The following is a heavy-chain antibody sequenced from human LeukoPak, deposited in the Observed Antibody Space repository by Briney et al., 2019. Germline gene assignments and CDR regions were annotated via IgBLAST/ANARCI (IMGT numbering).Heavy chain of an antibody. CDR1: GFTFSSYT. V-gene: IGHV3-21*01. D-gene: IGHD3-16*01. J-gene: IGHJ4*02. CDR3: ARDGGRIAMYYFDS. Sequence: PGGSLRLSCAASGFTFSSYTMNWVRQAPGKGLEWASSISSRSSYIYYADSVKGRFTISRDNAKNSLHLQMNSLRAEDTAVYYCARDGGRIAMYYFDSWGQGTLVTVSS. CDR2: ISSRSSYI.